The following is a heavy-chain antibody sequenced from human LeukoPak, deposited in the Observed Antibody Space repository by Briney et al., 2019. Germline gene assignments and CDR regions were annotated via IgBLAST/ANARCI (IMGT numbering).Heavy chain of an antibody. Sequence: TASETLSLTCAVYGGSFSGYYWSWIRQPPGKGLEWIGEINHSGSTNYNPSLKSRVTISVDRSKNQFSLKLSSVTAADTAVYYCARGLKYNWNYALDYWGQGTLVTVSS. CDR3: ARGLKYNWNYALDY. V-gene: IGHV4-34*01. D-gene: IGHD1-7*01. CDR1: GGSFSGYY. CDR2: INHSGST. J-gene: IGHJ4*02.